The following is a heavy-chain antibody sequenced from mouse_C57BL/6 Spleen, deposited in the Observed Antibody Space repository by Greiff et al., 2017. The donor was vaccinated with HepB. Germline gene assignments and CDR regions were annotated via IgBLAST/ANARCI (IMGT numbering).Heavy chain of an antibody. V-gene: IGHV1-15*01. CDR1: GYTFTDYE. CDR2: IDPETGGT. J-gene: IGHJ4*01. D-gene: IGHD2-4*01. Sequence: QVQLQQSGAELVRPGASVTLSCKASGYTFTDYEMHWVKQTPVHGLEWIGAIDPETGGTAYNQKFKGKAILTADKSSSTAYMELRSLTSEDSAVYYCARERYDYPDYWGQGTSVTVSS. CDR3: ARERYDYPDY.